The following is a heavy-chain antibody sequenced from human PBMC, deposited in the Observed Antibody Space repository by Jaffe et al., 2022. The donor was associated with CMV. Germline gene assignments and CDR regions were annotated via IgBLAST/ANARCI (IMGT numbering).Heavy chain of an antibody. CDR3: ARGLVLELRGKLRGGYFDY. CDR1: GGSFSGYY. J-gene: IGHJ4*02. D-gene: IGHD1-7*01. V-gene: IGHV4-34*01. CDR2: INHSGST. Sequence: QVQLQQWGAGLLKPSETLSLTCAVYGGSFSGYYWSWIRQPPGKGLEWIGEINHSGSTNYNPSLKSRVTISVDTSKNQFSLKLSSVTAADTAVYYCARGLVLELRGKLRGGYFDYWGQGTLVTVSS.